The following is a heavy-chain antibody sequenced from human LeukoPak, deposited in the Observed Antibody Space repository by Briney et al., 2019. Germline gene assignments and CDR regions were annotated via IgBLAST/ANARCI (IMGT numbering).Heavy chain of an antibody. J-gene: IGHJ4*02. CDR3: ATPLMYSSGWYGFDY. Sequence: ASVKVSCKASGYTFGDYYMHWIRQAPGQGLEWMGWINTNSGGTNYAQKFLGRVTMTRDTSISTAYMELSRLRSDDTAVYYCATPLMYSSGWYGFDYWGQGTLVTVSS. CDR1: GYTFGDYY. CDR2: INTNSGGT. V-gene: IGHV1-2*02. D-gene: IGHD6-19*01.